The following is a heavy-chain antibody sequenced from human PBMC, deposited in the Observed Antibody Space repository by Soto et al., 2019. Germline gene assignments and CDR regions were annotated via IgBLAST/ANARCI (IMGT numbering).Heavy chain of an antibody. D-gene: IGHD6-13*01. CDR2: IKQDGSEK. Sequence: GGSLRLSCAASGFTFSSYWMSWVRQAPGKGLEWVANIKQDGSEKYYVDSVKGRFTISRDNDKNSLCLQMNSLRAEDRAVYYCASDSGSSLYFWGQGTMVTVSS. CDR1: GFTFSSYW. CDR3: ASDSGSSLYF. J-gene: IGHJ4*02. V-gene: IGHV3-7*03.